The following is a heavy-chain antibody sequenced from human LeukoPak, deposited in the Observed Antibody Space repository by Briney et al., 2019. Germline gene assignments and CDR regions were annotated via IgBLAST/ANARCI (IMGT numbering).Heavy chain of an antibody. Sequence: SETLSLTCTVSGCSISSGYYWGWIRQPPGKGLEWIGSIYHSGSTYYNPSLKSRVTISVDTSKNQFSLKLSSVTAADTAVYYCARESYGSGSYYGYYYYYYMDVWGKGTTVTISS. CDR1: GCSISSGYY. CDR3: ARESYGSGSYYGYYYYYYMDV. V-gene: IGHV4-38-2*02. D-gene: IGHD3-10*01. CDR2: IYHSGST. J-gene: IGHJ6*03.